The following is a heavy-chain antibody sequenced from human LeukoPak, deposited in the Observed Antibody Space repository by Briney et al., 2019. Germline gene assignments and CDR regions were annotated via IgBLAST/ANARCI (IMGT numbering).Heavy chain of an antibody. CDR1: GGSISSSSYY. Sequence: SETLSLTCTVSGGSISSSSYYWGWIRQPPGKGLEWIGSIYYGGSSYYNPSLKGRVTISVDTSKNQFSLKLSSVTAADTAVYYCARGPLVVVAATRGWWKDGYSYGYDYFDYWGQGTLVTVSS. J-gene: IGHJ4*02. V-gene: IGHV4-39*01. D-gene: IGHD2-15*01. CDR2: IYYGGSS. CDR3: ARGPLVVVAATRGWWKDGYSYGYDYFDY.